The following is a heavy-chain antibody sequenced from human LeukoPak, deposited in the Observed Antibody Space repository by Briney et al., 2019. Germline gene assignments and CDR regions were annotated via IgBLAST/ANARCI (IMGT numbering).Heavy chain of an antibody. D-gene: IGHD2-2*03. Sequence: GASVKVSCKASGYTFTSYAMHWVRQASGQRLEWMGWINAGNGNTKYSQKFQGRVTITRDTSASTAYMELSSLRSEDTAVYYCARDGSLYYYYYGMDVWGQGTTVTVSS. J-gene: IGHJ6*02. CDR2: INAGNGNT. V-gene: IGHV1-3*01. CDR1: GYTFTSYA. CDR3: ARDGSLYYYYYGMDV.